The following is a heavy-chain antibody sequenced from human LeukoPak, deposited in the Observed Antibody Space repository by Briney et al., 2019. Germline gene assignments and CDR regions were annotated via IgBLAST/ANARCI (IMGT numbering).Heavy chain of an antibody. CDR3: ARGRYSSGWYRSNYYYGMDV. CDR2: MNPNSGNT. J-gene: IGHJ6*02. CDR1: GYTFTSYD. Sequence: ASVKVSCKASGYTFTSYDINWVRQATGQGLEWMGWMNPNSGNTGYAQKFQGRVTMTRNTSISTAYMELSSPRSEDTAVYYCARGRYSSGWYRSNYYYGMDVWGQGTTVTVSS. D-gene: IGHD6-19*01. V-gene: IGHV1-8*01.